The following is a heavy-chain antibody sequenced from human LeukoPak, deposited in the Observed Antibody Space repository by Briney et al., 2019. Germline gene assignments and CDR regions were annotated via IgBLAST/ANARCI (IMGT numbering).Heavy chain of an antibody. J-gene: IGHJ6*02. CDR3: ARGRLWFGELFSYYYYYGMDV. V-gene: IGHV3-33*01. D-gene: IGHD3-10*01. CDR1: GFTFSSYG. CDR2: IWYDGSNK. Sequence: PGGSLRLSCTASGFTFSSYGMHWVRQAPGKGLEWVAVIWYDGSNKYYADSVKGRFTISRDNSKNTLYLQMNSLRAEDTAVYYCARGRLWFGELFSYYYYYGMDVWGQGTTVTVSS.